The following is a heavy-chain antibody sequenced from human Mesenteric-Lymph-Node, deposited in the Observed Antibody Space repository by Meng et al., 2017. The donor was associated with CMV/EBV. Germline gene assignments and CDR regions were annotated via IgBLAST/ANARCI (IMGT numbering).Heavy chain of an antibody. CDR3: AREELLWFGEPRGE. J-gene: IGHJ4*02. CDR2: IYSGGST. V-gene: IGHV3-66*02. Sequence: ETLSLTCAASGFTVSSNHMSWVRQAPGKGLEWVSVIYSGGSTYYADSVKGRFTISRDNSKNTLYLQMNSLRAEDTAVYYCAREELLWFGEPRGEWGQGTLVTVSS. CDR1: GFTVSSNH. D-gene: IGHD3-10*01.